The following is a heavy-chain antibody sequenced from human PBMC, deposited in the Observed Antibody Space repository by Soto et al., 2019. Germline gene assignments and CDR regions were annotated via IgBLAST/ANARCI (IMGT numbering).Heavy chain of an antibody. D-gene: IGHD6-13*01. CDR3: EKRPHIAASLHWYIDL. V-gene: IGHV3-23*01. CDR1: GFTFSNYA. Sequence: EVQLLEAGVGLVQPGGSLTLSCAASGFTFSNYAMSWVRQAPGKGLEWASSISGSGGSTWYADSVKGRFTISRDNSNKILYLQMDSLRAEDTALFYCEKRPHIAASLHWYIDLWGRGTLVTVSS. J-gene: IGHJ2*01. CDR2: ISGSGGST.